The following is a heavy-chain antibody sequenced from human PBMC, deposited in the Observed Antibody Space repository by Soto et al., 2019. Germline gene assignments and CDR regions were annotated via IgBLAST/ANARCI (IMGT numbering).Heavy chain of an antibody. D-gene: IGHD3-3*01. CDR3: ARAKRVLRFLEWSKTDYYYYGMDV. J-gene: IGHJ6*02. CDR1: GGSISSYY. CDR2: IYYSGST. V-gene: IGHV4-59*01. Sequence: PSETLSLTCTVSGGSISSYYWSWIRQPPGKGLEWIGYIYYSGSTNYNPSLKSRVTISVDTSKNQFSLKLSSVTAADTAVYYCARAKRVLRFLEWSKTDYYYYGMDVWGQGTTVTVSS.